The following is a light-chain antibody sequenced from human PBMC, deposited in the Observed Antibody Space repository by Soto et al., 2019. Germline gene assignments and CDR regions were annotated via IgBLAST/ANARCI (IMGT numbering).Light chain of an antibody. CDR2: NTN. CDR3: VLYMGSGISV. Sequence: QTVVTQEPSFSVSRGRTVTLTCGLSSGSVSTSYYPSWYQQTPGQAPRTLIYNTNTRSSGVPDRFSGSILGNKAALTITGAQADDESDYYCVLYMGSGISVFGGGTKLTVL. J-gene: IGLJ3*02. V-gene: IGLV8-61*01. CDR1: SGSVSTSYY.